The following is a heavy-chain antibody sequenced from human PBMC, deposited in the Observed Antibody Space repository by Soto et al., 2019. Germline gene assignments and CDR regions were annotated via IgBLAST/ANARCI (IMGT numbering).Heavy chain of an antibody. J-gene: IGHJ3*02. Sequence: GSLRLSCAGSGFTFGSYAMSWVRQAPGKGLEWVSAISSSGDSTYYVESVRGRFTISRDNSINTLYLQMSSLRNEDTAVYYCAHPRGYGVFDAVDIWGQGTMVTVSS. D-gene: IGHD4-17*01. CDR3: AHPRGYGVFDAVDI. V-gene: IGHV3-23*01. CDR2: ISSSGDST. CDR1: GFTFGSYA.